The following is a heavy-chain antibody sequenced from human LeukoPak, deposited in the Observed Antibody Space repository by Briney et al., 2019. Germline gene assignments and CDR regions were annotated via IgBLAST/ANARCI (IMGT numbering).Heavy chain of an antibody. CDR2: IIPIFCTA. Sequence: SSVPVSYTPSVCTFSSYDIRWVRLAPGQGLEWMGAIIPIFCTANYAQKFQGRVTITTDESTSTAYMELSSLRPEDTAVYHCASRYYDSSGYPIDYWGQGTLVTVSS. D-gene: IGHD3-22*01. CDR1: VCTFSSYD. CDR3: ASRYYDSSGYPIDY. J-gene: IGHJ4*02. V-gene: IGHV1-69*05.